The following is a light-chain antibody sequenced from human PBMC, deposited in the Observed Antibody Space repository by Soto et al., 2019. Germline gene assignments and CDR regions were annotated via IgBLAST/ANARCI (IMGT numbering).Light chain of an antibody. CDR3: SSYTTSSALYV. CDR1: NSDVGAYNY. V-gene: IGLV2-14*01. CDR2: EVT. Sequence: QSALTQPASVSGSPGQSITISCTGTNSDVGAYNYVSWYQQHPGKAPKLMIYEVTNRPSGVSNRFSGSKSDNTASLTISGLQAEDEGDYYCSSYTTSSALYVFGTGTKLPVL. J-gene: IGLJ1*01.